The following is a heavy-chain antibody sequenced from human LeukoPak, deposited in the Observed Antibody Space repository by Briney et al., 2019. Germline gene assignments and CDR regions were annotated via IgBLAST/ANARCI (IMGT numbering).Heavy chain of an antibody. J-gene: IGHJ4*02. CDR2: INPNSGGT. Sequence: ASVKVSCKASGYTFTGYYMHWVRQAPGQGLEWMGWINPNSGGTNYAQKFQGRVTMTRDTSISTAYMELRSLRSDDTAVYYCARARPRIAAAGGDYWGQGTLVTVSS. CDR3: ARARPRIAAAGGDY. V-gene: IGHV1-2*02. CDR1: GYTFTGYY. D-gene: IGHD6-13*01.